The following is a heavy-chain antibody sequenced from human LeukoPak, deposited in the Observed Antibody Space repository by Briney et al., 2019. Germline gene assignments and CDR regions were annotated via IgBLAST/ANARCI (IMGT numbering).Heavy chain of an antibody. CDR2: IYYSGST. D-gene: IGHD3-10*02. CDR1: GGSISSGDYY. V-gene: IGHV4-30-4*08. CDR3: ARGSTMVGLTFDY. Sequence: PSETLSLTCTVSGGSISSGDYYWSWIRQPPGKGLEWIRYIYYSGSTYYNASLKSRVTISVDTSKNQFSLKLSSVTAADTAVYYCARGSTMVGLTFDYWGQGTLVTVSS. J-gene: IGHJ4*02.